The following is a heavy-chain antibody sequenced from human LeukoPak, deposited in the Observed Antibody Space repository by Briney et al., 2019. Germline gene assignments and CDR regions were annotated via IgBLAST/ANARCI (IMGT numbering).Heavy chain of an antibody. V-gene: IGHV4-59*01. CDR2: IYYSGST. CDR1: GGSISSYY. J-gene: IGHJ6*02. D-gene: IGHD3-3*01. CDR3: ARITIFGVVKPYYYYYGMDV. Sequence: PSETLSLTCTVSGGSISSYYWSWIRQPPGKGLEWIGYIYYSGSTNYNPSLKSRVTMSVDTSKNQFSLKLSSVTAADTAVYYCARITIFGVVKPYYYYYGMDVWGQGTTVTVSS.